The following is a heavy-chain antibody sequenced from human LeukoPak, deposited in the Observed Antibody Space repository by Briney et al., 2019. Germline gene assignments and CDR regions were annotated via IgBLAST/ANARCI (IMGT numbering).Heavy chain of an antibody. CDR3: ARGGVDDYYFDY. CDR1: GFTVSSNY. V-gene: IGHV3-53*01. D-gene: IGHD3-16*01. Sequence: GGSLRLSCAASGFTVSSNYMTWVRQAPGKGLEWVSIIYSGGSTFYADSVKGRFTISGDNSKNTLYLQMNSLRAEDTAVYYCARGGVDDYYFDYWGQGTLVTVSS. J-gene: IGHJ4*02. CDR2: IYSGGST.